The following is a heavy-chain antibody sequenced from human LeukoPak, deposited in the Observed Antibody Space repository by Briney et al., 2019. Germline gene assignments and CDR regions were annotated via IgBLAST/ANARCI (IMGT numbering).Heavy chain of an antibody. V-gene: IGHV3-23*01. CDR1: GFTFSSYA. CDR3: AKGGATYYYDSSGYNLFDY. D-gene: IGHD3-22*01. J-gene: IGHJ4*02. Sequence: GGSLRLSCAASGFTFSSYAISWVRQASGKGLEWVSAISGSGGSTYYADSVKGRFTISRDNSKNTLYLQMNSLRAEDTAVYYCAKGGATYYYDSSGYNLFDYWGQGTLVTVSS. CDR2: ISGSGGST.